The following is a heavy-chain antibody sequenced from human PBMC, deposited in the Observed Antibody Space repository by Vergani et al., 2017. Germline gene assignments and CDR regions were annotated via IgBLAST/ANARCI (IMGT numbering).Heavy chain of an antibody. CDR2: VSFRGDT. D-gene: IGHD3-10*01. CDR3: ARSRIYYGAGSPDY. J-gene: IGHJ4*02. V-gene: IGHV4-61*01. CDR1: GGSVSSGSYY. Sequence: QVQLQESGPGLVKPSETLSLTCTVSGGSVSSGSYYWSWIRQPPGKGLEWMGYVSFRGDTLYDPSVKGRMTISLNTSSNQFSLYLTSVTAADTAVYYCARSRIYYGAGSPDYWGQGTLVTVSS.